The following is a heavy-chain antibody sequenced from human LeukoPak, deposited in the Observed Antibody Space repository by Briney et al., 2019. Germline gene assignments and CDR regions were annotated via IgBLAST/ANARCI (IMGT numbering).Heavy chain of an antibody. CDR2: ISGSGGST. D-gene: IGHD3-3*01. J-gene: IGHJ4*02. V-gene: IGHV3-23*01. CDR1: GFTFSSYA. CDR3: AKDHSITIFGVALGGFDY. Sequence: GGSLRLSCAASGFTFSSYAMRWVRQAPGKGVEGVSAISGSGGSTYYADSVKSRVTISRDNSKNTLYLQMNSLRADDTAVYYCAKDHSITIFGVALGGFDYWGQGTLVTVSS.